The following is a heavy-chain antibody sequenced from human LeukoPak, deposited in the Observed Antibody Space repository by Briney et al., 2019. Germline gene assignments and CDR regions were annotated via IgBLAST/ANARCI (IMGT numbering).Heavy chain of an antibody. CDR2: ISGSGGST. V-gene: IGHV3-23*01. Sequence: PGGSLRLSCAASGVTFSSDAMSWVRQAPGKGLEWGSAISGSGGSTYYAGSVKGRFTISRDNSKNTLYMQMHSLRAADTAVYYCAKVSGYYHSSGFHYGAFDIWGQGTMVTVSS. CDR1: GVTFSSDA. D-gene: IGHD3-22*01. CDR3: AKVSGYYHSSGFHYGAFDI. J-gene: IGHJ3*02.